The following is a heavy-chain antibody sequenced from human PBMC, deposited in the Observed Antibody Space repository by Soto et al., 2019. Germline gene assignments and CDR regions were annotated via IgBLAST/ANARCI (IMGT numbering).Heavy chain of an antibody. V-gene: IGHV1-69*13. CDR3: ARPLVVIHYYYYGMDV. CDR1: GGTFSSYA. D-gene: IGHD2-2*01. CDR2: IIPIFGTA. Sequence: ASVKVSCKASGGTFSSYAISWVRQAPGQGLEWMGGIIPIFGTANYAQKFQGRVTITADESTSTAYMGLSSLRSEDTAVYYCARPLVVIHYYYYGMDVWGQGTTVTVSS. J-gene: IGHJ6*02.